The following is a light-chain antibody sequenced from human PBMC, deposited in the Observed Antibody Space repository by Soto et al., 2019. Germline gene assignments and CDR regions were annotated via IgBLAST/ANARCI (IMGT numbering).Light chain of an antibody. V-gene: IGKV1-5*01. J-gene: IGKJ1*01. CDR3: QQYQIDWT. Sequence: DIQMTQSPSTLSASVGDRVSITCRASQRVNTCLAWYQQKPGKAPTLLIYDASSLQCGVPSRFSGSGSGTEFTVTISRLQPDDFATYYCQQYQIDWTFGQGTKVEIK. CDR1: QRVNTC. CDR2: DAS.